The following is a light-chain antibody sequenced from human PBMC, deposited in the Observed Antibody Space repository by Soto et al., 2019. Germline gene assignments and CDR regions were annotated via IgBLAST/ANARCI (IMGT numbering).Light chain of an antibody. J-gene: IGKJ1*01. CDR3: QQYGSSPWT. V-gene: IGKV3-20*01. CDR2: SAS. CDR1: QSVSSSR. Sequence: EIVLTQSPGTLSLSPGESATLSCRASQSVSSSRLAWYQQRPGQAPRLLIYSASSRATGIPDRFSGSGSGTDFTLTISRLEPEDFAVYYCQQYGSSPWTFGQGIEVEIK.